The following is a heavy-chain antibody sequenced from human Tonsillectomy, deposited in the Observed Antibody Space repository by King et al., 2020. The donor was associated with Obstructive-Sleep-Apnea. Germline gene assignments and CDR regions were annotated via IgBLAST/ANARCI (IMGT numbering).Heavy chain of an antibody. V-gene: IGHV3-21*01. J-gene: IGHJ6*02. CDR2: ISSSSSYI. D-gene: IGHD3-9*01. CDR1: GFTFSSYS. CDR3: ARGDYYILTAYYNIEPSYYYYGMDV. Sequence: VQLVESGGGLVKPGGSLRLSCAASGFTFSSYSMNWVRQATGKGLEWVSSISSSSSYIYYADSVKGRFTISRDNAKNSLYLQMNSLRAGDTAVYYCARGDYYILTAYYNIEPSYYYYGMDVWGQGTTVTVSS.